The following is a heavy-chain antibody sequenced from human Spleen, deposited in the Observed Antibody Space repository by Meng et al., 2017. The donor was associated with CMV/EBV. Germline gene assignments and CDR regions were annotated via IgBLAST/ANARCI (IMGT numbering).Heavy chain of an antibody. CDR3: ARARSRDHIVVPAVHFDY. CDR1: SMGSDY. V-gene: IGHV4-61*01. CDR2: IFYSGST. J-gene: IGHJ4*02. D-gene: IGHD2-2*01. Sequence: SMGSDYWSWIRQPPGKGLEWIGYIFYSGSTNYNPSLKSRVTISVDTSKNQFSLKLNSVTAADTAVYYCARARSRDHIVVPAVHFDYWGQGTLVTVSS.